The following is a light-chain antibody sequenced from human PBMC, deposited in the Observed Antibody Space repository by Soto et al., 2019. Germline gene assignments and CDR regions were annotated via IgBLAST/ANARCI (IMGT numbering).Light chain of an antibody. Sequence: DIVLTQTRLSSPVTLGQPASISCRSSQSLVHIDGNTYFNWLQQRPGQPPRRLIYRISNRFPGSPVRLSGSGAGTDFTLQCSRVEAEDVGVYYCMQATKFYTFGQGTRLEIK. V-gene: IGKV2-24*01. J-gene: IGKJ2*01. CDR2: RIS. CDR1: QSLVHIDGNTY. CDR3: MQATKFYT.